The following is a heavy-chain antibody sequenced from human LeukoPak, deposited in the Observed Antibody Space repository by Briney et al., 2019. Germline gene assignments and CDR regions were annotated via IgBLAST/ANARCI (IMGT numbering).Heavy chain of an antibody. J-gene: IGHJ3*02. D-gene: IGHD6-13*01. Sequence: GGSLRLSCAASGFTFNSYWMSWVRQAPGKGLEWVANIKQDGSEKYYVDSVKGRFTISRDNSKNTLYLQMNSLGAEGTALYYCAKDWGSSWAVDAFDIWGQGTMVTVSS. V-gene: IGHV3-7*03. CDR2: IKQDGSEK. CDR1: GFTFNSYW. CDR3: AKDWGSSWAVDAFDI.